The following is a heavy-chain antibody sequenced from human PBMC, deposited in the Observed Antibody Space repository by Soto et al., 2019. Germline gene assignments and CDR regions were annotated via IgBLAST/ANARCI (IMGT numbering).Heavy chain of an antibody. D-gene: IGHD5-18*01. V-gene: IGHV3-21*01. CDR1: GFIFSSYS. CDR3: ARERGYTYGDAFDI. CDR2: FSSGSIYI. Sequence: EVQLVESGGGLVQPGGSLRLSCAASGFIFSSYSINWVRQAPGKGLEWVSSFSSGSIYIYYADSVKGRFTISRDNAKNSLYLQMNSLRAEDTAVYYCARERGYTYGDAFDIWGQGTMVTVSS. J-gene: IGHJ3*02.